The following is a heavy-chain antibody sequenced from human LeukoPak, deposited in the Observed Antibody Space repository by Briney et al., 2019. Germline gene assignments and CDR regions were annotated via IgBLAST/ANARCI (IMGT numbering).Heavy chain of an antibody. J-gene: IGHJ5*02. D-gene: IGHD3-10*01. V-gene: IGHV3-11*01. CDR1: GFTFSDYY. Sequence: PGGSLRLSCAASGFTFSDYYMSWIRQAPGKGLEWVSYISSSGSTIYYADSVKGRFTISRDNAKNSLYLQMNSLRAEDTAVYYCTRDGPSMVRGVVDPWGQGTLVTVSS. CDR2: ISSSGSTI. CDR3: TRDGPSMVRGVVDP.